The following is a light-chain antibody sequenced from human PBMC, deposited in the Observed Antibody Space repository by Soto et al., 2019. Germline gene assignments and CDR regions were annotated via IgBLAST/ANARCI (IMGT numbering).Light chain of an antibody. CDR3: AAWDDSLSVV. Sequence: QSVLTQSSSASTSLGSSVNLTCTLSSGHSSNIIAWHQQQPGKAPRYLMKLEGSGTYNKGSGVPDRFSGSSSGADRYLTISNLQSEDEADYYCAAWDDSLSVVFGGGTKLTVL. CDR2: LEGSGTY. V-gene: IGLV4-60*03. CDR1: SGHSSNI. J-gene: IGLJ2*01.